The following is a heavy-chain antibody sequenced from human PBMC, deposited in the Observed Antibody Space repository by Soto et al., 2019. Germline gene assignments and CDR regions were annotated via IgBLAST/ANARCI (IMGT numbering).Heavy chain of an antibody. Sequence: GGSLRLSCSPSGFTFSSYAMSWVRQTPGKGMEWVSTLSGSGGHTYYADSVEGQFTISTDNSKSTMYLQMNSLRAADTAVSYCAKDQCFYGPNGIDNWGQGTLATSPQ. CDR1: GFTFSSYA. CDR2: LSGSGGHT. CDR3: AKDQCFYGPNGIDN. J-gene: IGHJ5*02. D-gene: IGHD3-10*01. V-gene: IGHV3-23*01.